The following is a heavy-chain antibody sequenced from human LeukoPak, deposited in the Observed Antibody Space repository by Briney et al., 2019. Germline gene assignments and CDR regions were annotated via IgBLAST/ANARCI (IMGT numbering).Heavy chain of an antibody. CDR1: GFTFSSYG. J-gene: IGHJ4*02. D-gene: IGHD3-22*01. CDR3: ANAGGSSGYPDY. Sequence: PGGSLRLSCAASGFTFSSYGMHWVRQAPGKGLERVAVISYDGSNKYYADSVKGRFTISRDNSKNRLYLQMNSLRAEDTAVYYCANAGGSSGYPDYWGQGTLVTVSS. V-gene: IGHV3-30*18. CDR2: ISYDGSNK.